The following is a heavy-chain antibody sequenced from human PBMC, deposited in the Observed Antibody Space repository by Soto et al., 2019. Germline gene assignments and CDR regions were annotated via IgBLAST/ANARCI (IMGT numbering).Heavy chain of an antibody. D-gene: IGHD2-21*02. CDR3: ARGLYCGGGCYSNFDY. CDR2: IIPIFGTT. J-gene: IGHJ4*02. CDR1: GGTFSNYP. Sequence: VQLVQSGAEVKKPGSSVKVSCKASGGTFSNYPFIWVRQAPGQGLDWMGGIIPIFGTTDYGQRFQGRVTITADESTNTAYMELSSLISDDTAVYYCARGLYCGGGCYSNFDYWGQGTLVTVSS. V-gene: IGHV1-69*01.